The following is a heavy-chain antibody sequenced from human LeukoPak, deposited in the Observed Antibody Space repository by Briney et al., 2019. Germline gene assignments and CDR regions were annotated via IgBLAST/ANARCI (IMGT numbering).Heavy chain of an antibody. D-gene: IGHD2/OR15-2a*01. Sequence: VASVKVSCKASGYTFTSYYMHWVRQAPGQGLEWMGIINPSGGSTSYTQKFQGRVTMTRDTPTTTVYMELSSLRSQDTAVYYCARHKEVGDYYYFDYWGQGTLVTVSS. CDR3: ARHKEVGDYYYFDY. CDR2: INPSGGST. V-gene: IGHV1-46*01. J-gene: IGHJ4*02. CDR1: GYTFTSYY.